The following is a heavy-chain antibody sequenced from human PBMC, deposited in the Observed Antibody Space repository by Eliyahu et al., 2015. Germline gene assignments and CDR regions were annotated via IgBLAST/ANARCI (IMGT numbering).Heavy chain of an antibody. CDR2: INSDGSST. CDR3: ASPPLAAADPLYYFDY. J-gene: IGHJ4*02. CDR1: GFXFXXXW. D-gene: IGHD6-13*01. V-gene: IGHV3-74*01. Sequence: EVQLVESGGXLVQPGGSLRLSCXASGFXFXXXWXHWVRQVPGXGLVWVSRINSDGSSTTYADSVKGRFTISRDNAKNTLYLQMNSLRAEDTAVYYCASPPLAAADPLYYFDYWGQGTLVTVSS.